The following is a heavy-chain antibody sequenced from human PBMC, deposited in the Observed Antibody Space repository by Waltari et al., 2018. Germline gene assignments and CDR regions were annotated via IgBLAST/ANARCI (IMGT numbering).Heavy chain of an antibody. J-gene: IGHJ5*02. V-gene: IGHV4-38-2*02. CDR3: VRDLGGSGNSWFDA. CDR2: ISHSAKT. Sequence: QVQLQESGPGLARPSETLSLTCAVSSYSIRRGSFWGWIRQPPGKGLQWIGSISHSAKTYYNPSLKSRVSMSVDTSKNLFALKVTSVTAADTATYYCVRDLGGSGNSWFDAWGQGTLVIVSS. D-gene: IGHD3-10*01. CDR1: SYSIRRGSF.